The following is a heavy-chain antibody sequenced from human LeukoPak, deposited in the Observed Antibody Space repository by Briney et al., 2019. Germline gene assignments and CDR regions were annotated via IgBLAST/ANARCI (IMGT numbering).Heavy chain of an antibody. J-gene: IGHJ5*02. CDR1: GGSFTTYY. V-gene: IGHV4-34*01. CDR3: ARGWEFDP. Sequence: NASETLSLTCAVYGGSFTTYYGTWIRQPPGKGLEWIGEINLRGTTNYNPSLKSRVTISLDTSKNQFSLKLSSVTAADTAVYYCARGWEFDPWGQGTLVTVSS. D-gene: IGHD1-26*01. CDR2: INLRGTT.